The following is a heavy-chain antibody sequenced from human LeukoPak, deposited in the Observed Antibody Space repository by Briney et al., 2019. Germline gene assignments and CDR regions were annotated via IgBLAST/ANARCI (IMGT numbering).Heavy chain of an antibody. CDR1: GFTFTTYT. CDR2: ISRSSSYI. Sequence: GGSLRLSCAASGFTFTTYTMNWVRQAPGKGLEWVSSISRSSSYIYYADSVKGRFTISGDNAKNSLYLQMNSLRVEDTAVYYCARDALAFDIWGQGTMVTVSS. CDR3: ARDALAFDI. J-gene: IGHJ3*02. V-gene: IGHV3-21*01. D-gene: IGHD6-19*01.